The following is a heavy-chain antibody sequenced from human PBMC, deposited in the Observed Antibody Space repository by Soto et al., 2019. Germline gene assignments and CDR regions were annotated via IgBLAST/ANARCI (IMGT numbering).Heavy chain of an antibody. CDR3: AKAWGIDY. CDR2: ISGSGSST. CDR1: GFTFSSYT. Sequence: EVQLLESGGGLVEPGGSRRLSCAASGFTFSSYTMSWVRQAPGKGLEWVSTISGSGSSTYSADSVKGRFTISRDNSKNTLYLQMNSQIVEDTAIYYCAKAWGIDYWGQGTLVTVSS. J-gene: IGHJ4*02. V-gene: IGHV3-23*01. D-gene: IGHD7-27*01.